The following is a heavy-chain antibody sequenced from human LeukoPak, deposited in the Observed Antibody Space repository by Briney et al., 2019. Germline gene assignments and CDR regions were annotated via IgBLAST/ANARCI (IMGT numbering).Heavy chain of an antibody. V-gene: IGHV4-34*01. D-gene: IGHD4-23*01. CDR2: INHSGST. CDR3: ARGKGGNPSWYFDL. Sequence: SETLSLTCTVHGGSLSGFYWRWIRQPPGKGLEWIGEINHSGSTNYNPSLKSRVTISVDTSKNQFSLKLSSVTAADTDVYYCARGKGGNPSWYFDLWGRGTLVTVSS. CDR1: GGSLSGFY. J-gene: IGHJ2*01.